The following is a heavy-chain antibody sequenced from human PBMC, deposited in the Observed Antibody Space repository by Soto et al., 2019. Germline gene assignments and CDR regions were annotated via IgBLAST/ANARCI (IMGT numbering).Heavy chain of an antibody. D-gene: IGHD3-10*01. J-gene: IGHJ4*02. V-gene: IGHV3-9*01. CDR3: AKDIRITMVRGVIYTD. Sequence: SLRLSCAASGFTFDDYAMHWVRQAPGKGLEWVSGISWNSGSIGYADSVKGRFTISRDNAKNSLYLQMNSLRAEDTALYYCAKDIRITMVRGVIYTDWGQGTLVTVYS. CDR1: GFTFDDYA. CDR2: ISWNSGSI.